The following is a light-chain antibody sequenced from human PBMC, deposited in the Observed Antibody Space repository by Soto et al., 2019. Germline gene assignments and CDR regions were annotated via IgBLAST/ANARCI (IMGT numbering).Light chain of an antibody. CDR3: QQYGYSLPWT. V-gene: IGKV3-20*01. CDR1: QSVSSSY. Sequence: EIVLTQSPGTLSLSPGERATLSCRASQSVSSSYLAWYQQKPGQPPRLLIYGASSRATGIPDRFSGSGSGTDFTLTISRLEPEDLAVYYCQQYGYSLPWTFGQGTKVEIK. J-gene: IGKJ1*01. CDR2: GAS.